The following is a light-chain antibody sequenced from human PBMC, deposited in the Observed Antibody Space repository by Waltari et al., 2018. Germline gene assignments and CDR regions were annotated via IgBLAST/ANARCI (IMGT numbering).Light chain of an antibody. CDR3: QTGGFGIWV. Sequence: QLMLTQSPSASASLGASVKLPCTLNSAHSDYAIAWHQQQPEKGPRFLMKVNSDGSYIKGDGIPDRFSGSSSGAERYLTISSLQSEDEADYYCQTGGFGIWVFGGGTKLTVL. CDR2: VNSDGSY. CDR1: SAHSDYA. J-gene: IGLJ3*02. V-gene: IGLV4-69*01.